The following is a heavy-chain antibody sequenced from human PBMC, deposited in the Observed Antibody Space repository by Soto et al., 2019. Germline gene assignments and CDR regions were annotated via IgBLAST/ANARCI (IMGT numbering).Heavy chain of an antibody. CDR3: AKGNSGRYYYGMDV. CDR2: ISDSGGGT. Sequence: GGSLRLSCAAFGFTFSSYAMSWVRQAPGKGLEWVSAISDSGGGTYYADSVKGRFTISRDNSKNTLYLQMNSLRAEDTAVYYCAKGNSGRYYYGMDVWGQGTTVTVSS. V-gene: IGHV3-23*01. J-gene: IGHJ6*02. CDR1: GFTFSSYA. D-gene: IGHD1-1*01.